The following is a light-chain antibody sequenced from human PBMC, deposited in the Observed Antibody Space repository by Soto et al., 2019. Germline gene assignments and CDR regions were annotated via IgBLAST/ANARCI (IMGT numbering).Light chain of an antibody. V-gene: IGKV3-15*01. J-gene: IGKJ1*01. Sequence: EIVITQSPATLSVSPGERATLSCRASQSVSIDLAWYRQTPGQAPRLLIYGASTRATGIPVRFSGSASGTEFTLTISSLQSEDFKVYYCQQYGNSPPTFGQGTQVDIK. CDR1: QSVSID. CDR3: QQYGNSPPT. CDR2: GAS.